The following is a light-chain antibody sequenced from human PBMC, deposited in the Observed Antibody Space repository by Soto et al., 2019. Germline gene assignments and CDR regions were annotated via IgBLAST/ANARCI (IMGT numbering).Light chain of an antibody. Sequence: ELVSTQSPLTLSASDGDRATXSCRASQSVGINLAWYQQKPGHPPRLLIYGASTRATGIPDRFSASGSATQFTLTISSLQSEDFAFYYCQQYNDSPLTFGRGTKVDIK. V-gene: IGKV3-15*01. CDR3: QQYNDSPLT. CDR1: QSVGIN. CDR2: GAS. J-gene: IGKJ4*01.